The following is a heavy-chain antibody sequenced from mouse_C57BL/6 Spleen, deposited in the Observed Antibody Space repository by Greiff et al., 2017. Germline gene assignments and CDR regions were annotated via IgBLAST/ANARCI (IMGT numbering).Heavy chain of an antibody. CDR2: IDPSDSHT. V-gene: IGHV1-50*01. CDR3: ARYQGLGDSLRFDY. Sequence: VQLQQPGAELVKPGASVKMSCKASGYTFTSYWLQWVKQRPGQGLEWIGEIDPSDSHTNYTQKFKGKAPLTVDTSSSTAYMQRSSLTSEDAAVYDCARYQGLGDSLRFDYWGQGTTRTVSS. D-gene: IGHD3-3*01. J-gene: IGHJ2*01. CDR1: GYTFTSYW.